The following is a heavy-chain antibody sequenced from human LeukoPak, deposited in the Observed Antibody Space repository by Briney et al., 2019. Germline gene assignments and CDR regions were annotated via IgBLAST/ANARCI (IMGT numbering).Heavy chain of an antibody. CDR1: GFTFSWYW. J-gene: IGHJ3*02. D-gene: IGHD2/OR15-2a*01. CDR3: ARGNSNAFDI. CDR2: IKEDGSEK. Sequence: GGSLRLSCAASGFTFSWYWMNWVRRAPGKGLEWVANIKEDGSEKFYVDSVKGRFTISRDNAKNSLYLQMSSLRAEDTAVYYCARGNSNAFDIWGQGTXVTVXS. V-gene: IGHV3-7*04.